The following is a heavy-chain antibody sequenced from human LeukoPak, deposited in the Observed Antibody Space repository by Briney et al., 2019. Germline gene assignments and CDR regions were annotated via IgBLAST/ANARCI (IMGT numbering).Heavy chain of an antibody. CDR3: ARDFRAAMVSDWFDP. V-gene: IGHV1-2*02. D-gene: IGHD5-18*01. J-gene: IGHJ5*02. Sequence: ASVKVSCKASGYTFTGYYMHWVQQAPGQGLEWMGWINPNSGGTNYAQKFQGRVTMTRDTSISTAYMELSRLRSDDTAVYYCARDFRAAMVSDWFDPWGQGTLVTVSS. CDR1: GYTFTGYY. CDR2: INPNSGGT.